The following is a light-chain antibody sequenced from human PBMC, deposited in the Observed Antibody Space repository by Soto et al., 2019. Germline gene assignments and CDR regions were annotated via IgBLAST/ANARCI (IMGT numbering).Light chain of an antibody. CDR1: QGIGND. CDR3: QQNYNTPIT. J-gene: IGKJ5*01. Sequence: AIQLTQSPSSLSPSVGDRVPISCPASQGIGNDLAWYQQKPGKAPRLLIFAASNLQSGVPSRFSGSGSGTDFTLTISRLQPEDFATYYCQQNYNTPITFGQGTRLEIK. V-gene: IGKV1-6*01. CDR2: AAS.